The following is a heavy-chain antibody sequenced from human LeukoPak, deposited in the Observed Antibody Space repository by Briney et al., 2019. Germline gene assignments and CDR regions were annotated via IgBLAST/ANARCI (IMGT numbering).Heavy chain of an antibody. V-gene: IGHV3-21*01. CDR2: ISSSSSYI. J-gene: IGHJ4*02. CDR3: ARDPIVVVPAALPDY. Sequence: GGSLRLSCAASGFSFSSHGMSWVRQAPGKGLEWVSSISSSSSYIYYADSVKGRFTISRDNAKNSLYLQMNSLRAEDTAVYYCARDPIVVVPAALPDYWGQGTLVTVSS. D-gene: IGHD2-2*01. CDR1: GFSFSSHG.